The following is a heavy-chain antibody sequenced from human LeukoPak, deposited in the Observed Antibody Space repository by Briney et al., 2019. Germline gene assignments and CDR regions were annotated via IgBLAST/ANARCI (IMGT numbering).Heavy chain of an antibody. D-gene: IGHD5-18*01. Sequence: LPGGSLRLSCAASGFTFTTYWMHWVRQAPGKGLVWVSHINSDGSTTSYADSVKGPFTISRDNAKNTLYLQMNSLRAEDTAVYYCARDAVDTANAVWGQGTTVTVSS. J-gene: IGHJ6*02. CDR2: INSDGSTT. V-gene: IGHV3-74*01. CDR3: ARDAVDTANAV. CDR1: GFTFTTYW.